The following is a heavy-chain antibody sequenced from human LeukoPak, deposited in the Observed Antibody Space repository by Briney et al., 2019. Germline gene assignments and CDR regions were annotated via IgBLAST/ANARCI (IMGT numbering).Heavy chain of an antibody. Sequence: GASVKVSCKASGGTFSSYAISWVRQAPGQGLEWMGGIIPIFGTANYAQKFQGRVTITADKSTSTAYMELSSLRSEDTAVYYCARGAFRYSYGNQFDYWGQGTLVTVSS. CDR3: ARGAFRYSYGNQFDY. CDR2: IIPIFGTA. CDR1: GGTFSSYA. J-gene: IGHJ4*02. D-gene: IGHD5-18*01. V-gene: IGHV1-69*06.